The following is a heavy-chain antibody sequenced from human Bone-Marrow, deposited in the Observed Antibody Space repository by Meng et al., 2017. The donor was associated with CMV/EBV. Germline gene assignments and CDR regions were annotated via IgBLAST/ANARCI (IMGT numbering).Heavy chain of an antibody. V-gene: IGHV3-30*02. CDR1: GFTFSRYT. CDR3: ARDPRNSIFGVLDV. CDR2: MRYDGSNK. Sequence: GESLKISCAASGFTFSRYTINWVRQAPGKGLEWVAFMRYDGSNKYYADSVKGRFTISRDNSKNTLFLQMNSLRADDSAVYYCARDPRNSIFGVLDVWGQGTTVTVSS. D-gene: IGHD3-3*01. J-gene: IGHJ6*02.